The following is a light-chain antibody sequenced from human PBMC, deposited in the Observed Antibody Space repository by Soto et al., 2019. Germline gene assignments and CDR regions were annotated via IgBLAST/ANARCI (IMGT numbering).Light chain of an antibody. CDR3: QAWDSSTAV. CDR1: KLGNKY. Sequence: SSELTQPPSLSLSPGQTASITCSGNKLGNKYASWYQQKPGQSPVLVIYQDAKRPSGIPERFSGSNSGNTATLTISGTQAMDEADYYCQAWDSSTAVFGTGTKVTVL. CDR2: QDA. J-gene: IGLJ1*01. V-gene: IGLV3-1*01.